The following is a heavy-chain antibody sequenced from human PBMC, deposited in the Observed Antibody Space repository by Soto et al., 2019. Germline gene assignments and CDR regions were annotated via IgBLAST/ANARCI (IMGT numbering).Heavy chain of an antibody. CDR2: IIPRFGTT. Sequence: QVQLVQSGAEVKKPGSSVRVSCKASGDTFSRYTVNWVRQAPRQGLEWMGGIIPRFGTTNFAPTLQDRVTITADESTNTVYMELSSLRSEDTALYFCARGRGLYNSGRSQLDYWGQGTLVTVSS. D-gene: IGHD1-1*01. J-gene: IGHJ4*02. CDR1: GDTFSRYT. CDR3: ARGRGLYNSGRSQLDY. V-gene: IGHV1-69*01.